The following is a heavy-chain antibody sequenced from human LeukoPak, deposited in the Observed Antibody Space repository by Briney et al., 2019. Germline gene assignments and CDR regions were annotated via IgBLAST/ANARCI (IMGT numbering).Heavy chain of an antibody. J-gene: IGHJ3*02. CDR2: ISSSSSYI. Sequence: GGSLRLSCAASGFTFSSYSMNWVRQAPGKGLEWVSSISSSSSYIYYADSVKGRFTISRDNAKNSLYLQMNSLRAEDTAVYYCARDRLSAPDDDAFDIWGQGTMVTVSS. CDR1: GFTFSSYS. V-gene: IGHV3-21*01. D-gene: IGHD3-16*02. CDR3: ARDRLSAPDDDAFDI.